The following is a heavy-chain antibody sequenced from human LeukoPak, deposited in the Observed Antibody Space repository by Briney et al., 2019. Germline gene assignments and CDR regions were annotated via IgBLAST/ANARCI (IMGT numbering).Heavy chain of an antibody. J-gene: IGHJ4*02. CDR3: ARAAAAAAGTGYY. CDR1: GGSISSGDYY. CDR2: FYYSGST. V-gene: IGHV4-30-4*01. D-gene: IGHD6-13*01. Sequence: PSQTLSLTCTVSGGSISSGDYYWSWIRQPPGKGLEWIGYFYYSGSTYYNPSLKSRVSISVDTSKNRFSLKLTSVTAADTAVYYCARAAAAAAGTGYYWGQGTLVTVSS.